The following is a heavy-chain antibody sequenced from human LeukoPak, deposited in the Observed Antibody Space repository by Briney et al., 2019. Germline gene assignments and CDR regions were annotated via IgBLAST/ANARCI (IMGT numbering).Heavy chain of an antibody. V-gene: IGHV3-23*01. J-gene: IGHJ3*02. D-gene: IGHD6-19*01. Sequence: GGSLRLSCAASGFTFSSYAMSWVRQAPGKGLEWVSAISGSGGSTYYADSVKGRFTISRDNSKNTLYLQMNSLRAEDTAVYHCAKSTSWAGAGTTHDAFDIWGQGTMVTVSS. CDR1: GFTFSSYA. CDR3: AKSTSWAGAGTTHDAFDI. CDR2: ISGSGGST.